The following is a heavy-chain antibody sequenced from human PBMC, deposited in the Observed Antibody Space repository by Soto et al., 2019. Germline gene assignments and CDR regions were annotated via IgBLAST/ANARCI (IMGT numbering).Heavy chain of an antibody. CDR3: ARGDIVVVVAATSADYYYGMDV. J-gene: IGHJ6*02. D-gene: IGHD2-15*01. Sequence: QVQLQQWGAGLLKPSETLSLTCAVYGGSFSGYYWSWIRQPPGKGLEWIGEMNHSGSTNYNPSLKSRVTISVDTSKNQFSLKLSSVTAADTAVDYCARGDIVVVVAATSADYYYGMDVWGQGTTVTVSS. CDR1: GGSFSGYY. CDR2: MNHSGST. V-gene: IGHV4-34*01.